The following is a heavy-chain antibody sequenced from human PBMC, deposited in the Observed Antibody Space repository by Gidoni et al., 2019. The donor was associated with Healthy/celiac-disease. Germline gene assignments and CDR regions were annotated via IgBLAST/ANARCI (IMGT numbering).Heavy chain of an antibody. CDR1: CGSISSGGYS. J-gene: IGHJ5*02. Sequence: QLQLQESGSGLVKPSQTLSPTCAVACGSISSGGYSWSWIRQPPGKCLEWIGYIYHSGSTYYNPSIKSRVTIAVDRSKNQFSLKLSSVTAADTAVYYCARGWYPNGFDPWGQGTLVTVAS. CDR3: ARGWYPNGFDP. V-gene: IGHV4-30-2*01. D-gene: IGHD6-13*01. CDR2: IYHSGST.